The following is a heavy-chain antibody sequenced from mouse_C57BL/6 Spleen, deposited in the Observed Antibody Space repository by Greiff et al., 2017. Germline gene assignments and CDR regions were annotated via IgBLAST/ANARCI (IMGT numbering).Heavy chain of an antibody. CDR2: IRNKANGYTT. D-gene: IGHD1-1*01. CDR1: GFTFTDYY. J-gene: IGHJ4*01. V-gene: IGHV7-3*01. CDR3: ARYKAVPHYATDY. Sequence: EVHLVESGGGLVQPGGSLSLSCAASGFTFTDYYMSWVRQPPGKALEWLGFIRNKANGYTTEYSASVKGRFTISRDNSQSILYLQMNALRAEDSATYYCARYKAVPHYATDYWGQGTSVTVSS.